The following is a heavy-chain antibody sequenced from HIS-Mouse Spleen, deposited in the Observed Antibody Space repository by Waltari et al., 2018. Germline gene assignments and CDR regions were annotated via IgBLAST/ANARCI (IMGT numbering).Heavy chain of an antibody. CDR2: INHSGST. CDR3: ARGQGWGIDAFDI. CDR1: GGSFSGYY. D-gene: IGHD3-16*01. Sequence: QVQLQQWGAGLLKPSETLSLTCAVYGGSFSGYYWSWIRQPPGKGLEWIGEINHSGSTNHNPSLKSRVTISVDTSKNQFSLKLSSVTAADTAVYYCARGQGWGIDAFDIWGQGTMVTVSS. J-gene: IGHJ3*02. V-gene: IGHV4-34*01.